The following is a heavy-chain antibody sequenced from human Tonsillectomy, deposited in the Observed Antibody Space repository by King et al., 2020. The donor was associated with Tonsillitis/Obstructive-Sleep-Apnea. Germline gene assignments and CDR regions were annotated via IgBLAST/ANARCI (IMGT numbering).Heavy chain of an antibody. CDR3: ARDPVVSISSGLNWVDP. CDR2: INSDGSST. J-gene: IGHJ5*02. Sequence: VQLVESGGGLVQPGGSLRLSCAASGFTFSSYWMHWVRQAPGKGLVWVSRINSDGSSTSYADSVKGRFTISRDNAKNTLYLQMNSLRAEDTAVYYCARDPVVSISSGLNWVDPWGQGTLVTVSS. V-gene: IGHV3-74*01. CDR1: GFTFSSYW. D-gene: IGHD6-19*01.